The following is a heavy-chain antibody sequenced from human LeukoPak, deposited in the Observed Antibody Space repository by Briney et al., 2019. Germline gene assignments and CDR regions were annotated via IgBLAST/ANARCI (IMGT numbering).Heavy chain of an antibody. D-gene: IGHD1-26*01. CDR2: IRSKANSYAT. CDR3: TRTPWGSGSYDSY. V-gene: IGHV3-73*01. CDR1: GFTFSGSA. Sequence: GGSLKLSCAASGFTFSGSAMHWVRQASGKGLEWVGRIRSKANSYATAYAASVKGRFTISRDDSKNTAYLQMNSLKTEDTAVYYCTRTPWGSGSYDSYWGQGTLVTVSS. J-gene: IGHJ4*02.